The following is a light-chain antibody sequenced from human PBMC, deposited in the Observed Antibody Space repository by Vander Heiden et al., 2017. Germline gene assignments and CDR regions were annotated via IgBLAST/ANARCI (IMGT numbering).Light chain of an antibody. CDR1: QTISTW. J-gene: IGKJ2*01. CDR3: QQYDSSYVT. Sequence: IQMTQSPPTLSASVGDRVTITCRASQTISTWLAWYQQKPGKAPKLLIYKASSLQSGVPSRFRGSGSGTEFTLTITSLQPDDLAAYYCQQYDSSYVTFGQGTKLEIK. CDR2: KAS. V-gene: IGKV1-5*03.